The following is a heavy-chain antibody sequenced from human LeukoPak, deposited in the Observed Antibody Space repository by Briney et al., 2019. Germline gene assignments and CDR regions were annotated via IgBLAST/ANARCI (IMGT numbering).Heavy chain of an antibody. J-gene: IGHJ5*02. CDR1: EFTLSNYA. CDR2: ISGNGGST. Sequence: GGSLRLSCAASEFTLSNYAIHWFRQAPGKGLDYVSGISGNGGSTYYADSVKGRFTISRDNSKNTLYLQMNSLRAEDTAVYYCAKRYGSGSSLTNWFDPWGQGTLVTVSS. V-gene: IGHV3-64*02. CDR3: AKRYGSGSSLTNWFDP. D-gene: IGHD3-10*01.